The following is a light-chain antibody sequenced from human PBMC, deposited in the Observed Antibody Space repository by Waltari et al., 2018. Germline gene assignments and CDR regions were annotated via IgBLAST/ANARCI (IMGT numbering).Light chain of an antibody. CDR3: MQGTRWPFT. CDR1: QSLIYRDGNTY. V-gene: IGKV2-30*01. J-gene: IGKJ3*01. Sequence: VMTQSPLFLPVTLGQTASISCKSDQSLIYRDGNTYLNWYHQRPGQPPRRLIYTITNRDSGTPDRFSGSGSVDDFTWTINKVDASVVGVFYCMQGTRWPFTFGPGTQVEI. CDR2: TIT.